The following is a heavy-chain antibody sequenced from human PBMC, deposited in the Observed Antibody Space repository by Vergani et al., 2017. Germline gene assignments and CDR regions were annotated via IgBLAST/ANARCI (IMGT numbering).Heavy chain of an antibody. J-gene: IGHJ4*02. CDR2: ISGSGGST. D-gene: IGHD2-2*01. Sequence: EVQLLESGGGLVQPGGSLRLSCAASGFTFSSYAMSWVRQAPGKGLEWVSAISGSGGSTYYADSVKGRFTISRDNSKNTLYLQMNSLRAEDTAVYYCAKDGGVGCSSTSCSDYWGQGTLVTVSS. V-gene: IGHV3-23*01. CDR3: AKDGGVGCSSTSCSDY. CDR1: GFTFSSYA.